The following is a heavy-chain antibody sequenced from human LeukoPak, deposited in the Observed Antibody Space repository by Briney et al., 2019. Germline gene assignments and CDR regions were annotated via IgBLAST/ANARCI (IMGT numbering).Heavy chain of an antibody. CDR1: GFTFSSYW. V-gene: IGHV3-74*01. J-gene: IGHJ6*04. CDR3: ARARGMVRCMDV. Sequence: QPGGSLRLSCAASGFTFSSYWMHWVRQAPGKGLVWVSRINSDGRSTSYADSVKGRFTISRDNAKNTLYLQMNSLRAEDTAVYYCARARGMVRCMDVWGKGTTVTVSS. CDR2: INSDGRST. D-gene: IGHD3-10*01.